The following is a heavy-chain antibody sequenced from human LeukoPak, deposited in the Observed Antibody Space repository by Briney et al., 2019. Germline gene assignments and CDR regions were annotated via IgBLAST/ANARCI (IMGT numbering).Heavy chain of an antibody. Sequence: ASVKASCKASGYTFTSYYMHWVRQAPGQGLEWMGIINPSGGSTSYAQKFQGRVTMTRDTSTSTVYMELSSLRSGDTAVYYCARERSAKYYDFWSGYPLETNWFDPWGQGTLVTVSS. V-gene: IGHV1-46*03. CDR3: ARERSAKYYDFWSGYPLETNWFDP. J-gene: IGHJ5*02. D-gene: IGHD3-3*01. CDR2: INPSGGST. CDR1: GYTFTSYY.